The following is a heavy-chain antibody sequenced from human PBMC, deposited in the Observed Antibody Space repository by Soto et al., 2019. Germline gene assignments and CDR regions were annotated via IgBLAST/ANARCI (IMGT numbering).Heavy chain of an antibody. CDR2: TYYRTRWYN. V-gene: IGHV6-1*01. CDR1: GDHASSNRAA. J-gene: IGHJ6*02. Sequence: SQTLSLTCAISGDHASSNRAAWNWIRQSPSRGLEWLGRTYYRTRWYNDYAASVKGRTTINPDPSKNQFSLQLNSVTPEDTAVYYCAAATRGYLYYGLDVWGQGTTVTVS. CDR3: AAATRGYLYYGLDV. D-gene: IGHD5-12*01.